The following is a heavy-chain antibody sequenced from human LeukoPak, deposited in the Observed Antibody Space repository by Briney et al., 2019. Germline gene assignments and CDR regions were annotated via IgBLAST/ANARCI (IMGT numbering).Heavy chain of an antibody. CDR2: ISGSGGST. CDR1: GFTFSSYA. CDR3: QGAYYYGSGSYYRVSFDY. D-gene: IGHD3-10*01. J-gene: IGHJ4*02. Sequence: GGSLRLSCAASGFTFSSYAMSWVRQAPGKGLEWVSAISGSGGSTYYADSVKGRFTISRDNSKNTLYLQMNSLRAEDTAAYYCQGAYYYGSGSYYRVSFDYWGQGTLVTVSS. V-gene: IGHV3-23*01.